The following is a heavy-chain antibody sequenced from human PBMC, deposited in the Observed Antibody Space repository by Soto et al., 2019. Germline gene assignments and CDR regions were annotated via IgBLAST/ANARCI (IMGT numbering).Heavy chain of an antibody. CDR2: IWYDGSNK. Sequence: GGSLRLSCAASGFTVSTKYMSWVRQAPGKGLEWVAVIWYDGSNKYYADSVKGRFTISRDNSKNTLYLQMNSLRAEDTAVYYCARDISIAVAGTIVYWGQGTLVTVSS. CDR1: GFTVSTKY. V-gene: IGHV3-33*08. J-gene: IGHJ4*02. D-gene: IGHD6-19*01. CDR3: ARDISIAVAGTIVY.